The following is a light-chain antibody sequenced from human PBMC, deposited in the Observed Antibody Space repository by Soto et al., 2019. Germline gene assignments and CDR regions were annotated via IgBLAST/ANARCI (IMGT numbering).Light chain of an antibody. CDR2: AAS. CDR3: QQSYSTPRT. Sequence: DIQMTQSPSSLSASVGDRVTITCRASQSISSYLNWYQQKPGKAPKLLIYAASSLQSGVPSRFSGSGSGTDFTLTISSLQPEDFATYDCQQSYSTPRTFGGGNTVEIK. CDR1: QSISSY. V-gene: IGKV1-39*01. J-gene: IGKJ4*01.